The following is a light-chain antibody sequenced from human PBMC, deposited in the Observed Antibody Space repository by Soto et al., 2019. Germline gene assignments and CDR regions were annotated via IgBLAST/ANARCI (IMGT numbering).Light chain of an antibody. CDR1: QAISSW. CDR3: QPYNSYSEA. CDR2: KAS. Sequence: DIQVTQSPSTLSGSVGDRVTIACRASQAISSWLAWYQQKPGKAPKLLIYKASTLKSGVPSRFSGSGSGTEFTLTISSLQPDDFATYYCQPYNSYSEAFGQGTKVDI. V-gene: IGKV1-5*03. J-gene: IGKJ1*01.